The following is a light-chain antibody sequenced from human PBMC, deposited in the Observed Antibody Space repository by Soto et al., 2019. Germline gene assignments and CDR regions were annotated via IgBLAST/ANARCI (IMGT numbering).Light chain of an antibody. CDR2: DAS. CDR3: QQSYSTLPLT. V-gene: IGKV1-39*01. J-gene: IGKJ4*01. Sequence: DIQMTQSPSALSASVGDRATITCRASQSISSWLAWYQQKPGKAPKLLIYDASTLQSGVPSRFSGSGSGTDFTLTISSLQPEDFATYYCQQSYSTLPLTFGGGTKVDIK. CDR1: QSISSW.